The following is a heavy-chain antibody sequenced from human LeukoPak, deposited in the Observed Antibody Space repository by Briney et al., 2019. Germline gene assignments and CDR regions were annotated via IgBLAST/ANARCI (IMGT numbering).Heavy chain of an antibody. CDR1: GDSISSGGYS. CDR3: ARVVIAAAGEFDP. D-gene: IGHD6-13*01. V-gene: IGHV4-30-2*01. J-gene: IGHJ5*02. CDR2: IYHSGST. Sequence: SGTLSLTCAVSGDSISSGGYSWSWIRQPPGKGLEWIGYIYHSGSTYYNPSLKSRVTISVDRSKNQFSLKLSSVTAADTAMYYCARVVIAAAGEFDPWGQGTLVTVSS.